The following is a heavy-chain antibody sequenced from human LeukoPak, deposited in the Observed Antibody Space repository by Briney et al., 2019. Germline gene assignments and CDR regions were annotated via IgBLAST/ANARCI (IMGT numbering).Heavy chain of an antibody. CDR2: TSESGGKT. CDR3: AKDPGVARFGELWNYLDP. J-gene: IGHJ5*02. V-gene: IGHV3-23*01. D-gene: IGHD3-10*01. Sequence: GGSLRLSCAASGFTFSSYAMSWVRQAPGKGLEWVSATSESGGKTYYVDSVKGRFTISRDNSKKTLYLQLSRLRAEDTAVYYCAKDPGVARFGELWNYLDPWGQGTLVTVSS. CDR1: GFTFSSYA.